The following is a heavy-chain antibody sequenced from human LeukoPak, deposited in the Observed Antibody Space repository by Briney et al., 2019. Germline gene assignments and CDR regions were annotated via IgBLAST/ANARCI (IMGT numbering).Heavy chain of an antibody. J-gene: IGHJ6*02. CDR3: AKGVRFYYYYGMDV. V-gene: IGHV3-23*01. D-gene: IGHD4/OR15-4a*01. CDR1: GFTFSSYA. Sequence: GGSLRLSCAASGFTFSSYAMSWVRQAPGKGLEWVSAIRGSGGSTYYADSVKGRFTISRDNSKNTLYLQMNSLRAEDTAVYYCAKGVRFYYYYGMDVWGQGTTVTVSS. CDR2: IRGSGGST.